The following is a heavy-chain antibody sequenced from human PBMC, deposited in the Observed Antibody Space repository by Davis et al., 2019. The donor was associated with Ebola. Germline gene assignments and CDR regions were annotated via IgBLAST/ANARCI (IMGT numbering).Heavy chain of an antibody. J-gene: IGHJ6*02. Sequence: SVKVSCKASGGTFNSYAISWVRQAPGQGLEWMGGIIPMFGTTNYAHKFQDRVTITAYTSTSTVYMELSSLRSEDTAVYYCARGFYGSRTYYNEAYYYYAMDVWGQGTTVTVSS. CDR2: IIPMFGTT. CDR1: GGTFNSYA. CDR3: ARGFYGSRTYYNEAYYYYAMDV. V-gene: IGHV1-69*06. D-gene: IGHD3-10*01.